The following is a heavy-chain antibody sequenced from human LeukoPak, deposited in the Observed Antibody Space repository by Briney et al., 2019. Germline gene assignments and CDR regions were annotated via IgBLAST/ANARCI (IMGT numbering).Heavy chain of an antibody. D-gene: IGHD1-26*01. V-gene: IGHV1-8*03. CDR3: AINGRGVGVRKNNWFDP. CDR1: GYTFTSYD. Sequence: GASVKVSCKASGYTFTSYDINWVRQATGQGLEWMGWMNPNNGNTGYAQKFQGRVTITRNTSISTAYMELSSLRSEDTAVYYCAINGRGVGVRKNNWFDPWGQGTLVTVSS. J-gene: IGHJ5*02. CDR2: MNPNNGNT.